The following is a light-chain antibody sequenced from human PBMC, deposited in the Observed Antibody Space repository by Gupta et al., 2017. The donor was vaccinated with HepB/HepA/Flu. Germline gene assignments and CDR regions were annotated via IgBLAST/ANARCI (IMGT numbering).Light chain of an antibody. CDR3: TSFGSGSTLVI. V-gene: IGLV2-14*03. Sequence: QSGLTQPASVSGSPGQSITISCTGTSSDVGGYNSVSWYQQYPDRAPKLLIYDVSNRPSGVSNRFSGSKTGNSASLTISGLQAEDEAVYYCTSFGSGSTLVIFGGGTGLTVL. J-gene: IGLJ2*01. CDR2: DVS. CDR1: SSDVGGYNS.